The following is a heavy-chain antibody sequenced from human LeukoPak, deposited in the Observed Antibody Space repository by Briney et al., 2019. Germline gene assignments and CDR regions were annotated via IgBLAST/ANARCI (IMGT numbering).Heavy chain of an antibody. CDR1: GYSISSGYY. V-gene: IGHV4-38-2*02. D-gene: IGHD1-1*01. CDR2: MSHTGDT. J-gene: IGHJ4*02. Sequence: SETLSLTCTVSGYSISSGYYWAWIRQPPGKGLESIGAMSHTGDTYYNPSLKSRVTISVDMSKNQFSLRLTSVTAADTAVYYCVRAWSYWGQGTLVTVSS. CDR3: VRAWSY.